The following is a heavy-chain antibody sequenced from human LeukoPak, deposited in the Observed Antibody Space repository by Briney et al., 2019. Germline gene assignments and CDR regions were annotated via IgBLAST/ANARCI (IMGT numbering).Heavy chain of an antibody. CDR2: ISSSTSYI. CDR3: ATNSVGSVDV. J-gene: IGHJ6*02. CDR1: GFTFSSYS. D-gene: IGHD3-10*01. Sequence: GGSLRLSCAASGFTFSSYSMHWVRQAPGKGLEWVSSISSSTSYIFYADSVKGRFTISRDNARNSLHLQMNSLKTEDTAVYYCATNSVGSVDVWGQGTTVTVSS. V-gene: IGHV3-21*04.